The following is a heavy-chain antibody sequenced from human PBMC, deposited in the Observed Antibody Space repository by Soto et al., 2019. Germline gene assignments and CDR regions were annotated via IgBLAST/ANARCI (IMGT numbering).Heavy chain of an antibody. CDR2: ISYDGSNK. CDR3: ASEALGYCSGGSCSLRNAFDI. Sequence: GGSLRLSCAASGFTFSSYAMHWVRQAPGKGLEWVAVISYDGSNKYYADSVKGRFTISRDNSKNTLYLQMNSLRAEDTAVYYCASEALGYCSGGSCSLRNAFDIWGQGTMVTVSS. D-gene: IGHD2-15*01. J-gene: IGHJ3*02. CDR1: GFTFSSYA. V-gene: IGHV3-30-3*01.